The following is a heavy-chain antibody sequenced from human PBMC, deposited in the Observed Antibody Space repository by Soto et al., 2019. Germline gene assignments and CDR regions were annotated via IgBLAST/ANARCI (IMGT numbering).Heavy chain of an antibody. CDR3: ARDLSQPPAY. CDR1: GGSFSGYY. D-gene: IGHD2-2*01. Sequence: QVQLQQWGAGLLKPSETLSLTCAVYGGSFSGYYWSWIRQPPGKGLEWIGEINHSGSTNYNPSLKSRVTISVDQSKNQFSMKLSSVTAADTAVYYCARDLSQPPAYWGQGTLVTVSS. V-gene: IGHV4-34*01. J-gene: IGHJ4*02. CDR2: INHSGST.